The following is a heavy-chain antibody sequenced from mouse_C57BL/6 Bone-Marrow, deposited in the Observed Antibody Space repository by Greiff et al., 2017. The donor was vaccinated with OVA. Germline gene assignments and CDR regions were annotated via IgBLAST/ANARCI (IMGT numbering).Heavy chain of an antibody. CDR1: GYAFSSSW. Sequence: QVQLKQSGPELVKPGASVKISCKASGYAFSSSWMNWVKQRPGKGLEWIGRIYPGDGDTNYNGKFKGKATLTADKSSSTAYMQLSSLSSEDSAVYCCARSPHYYGSSQLAYWGKGTLVTVSA. CDR2: IYPGDGDT. D-gene: IGHD1-1*01. CDR3: ARSPHYYGSSQLAY. J-gene: IGHJ3*01. V-gene: IGHV1-82*01.